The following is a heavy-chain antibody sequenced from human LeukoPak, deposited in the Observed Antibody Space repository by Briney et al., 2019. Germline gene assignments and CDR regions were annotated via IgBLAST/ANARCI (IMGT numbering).Heavy chain of an antibody. D-gene: IGHD3-9*01. J-gene: IGHJ4*02. V-gene: IGHV3-11*05. CDR2: TSSSSSYT. Sequence: GGSLRLSCAASGFTFSDYYMSWIRQAPGKGLEWVSYTSSSSSYTNYADSVKGRFTISRDNAKNSLYLQMNSLRAEDTAVYYCARARILRYFDWLPYFDYWGQRTLVTVSS. CDR3: ARARILRYFDWLPYFDY. CDR1: GFTFSDYY.